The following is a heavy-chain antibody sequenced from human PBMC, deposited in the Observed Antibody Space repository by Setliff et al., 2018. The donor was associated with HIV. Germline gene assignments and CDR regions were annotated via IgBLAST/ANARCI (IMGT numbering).Heavy chain of an antibody. CDR1: GDTFNFYG. CDR2: IIPKSDTR. J-gene: IGHJ4*02. D-gene: IGHD2-15*01. V-gene: IGHV1-69*06. CDR3: AREHGEYCSGGTCYHHYYFDY. Sequence: SVKVSCKASGDTFNFYGLNWVRQAPGQGLEWMGKIIPKSDTRDYAQKLRGRVTITADKPSNTVYMGLTSLTSEDTAVYYCAREHGEYCSGGTCYHHYYFDYWGPETLVTV.